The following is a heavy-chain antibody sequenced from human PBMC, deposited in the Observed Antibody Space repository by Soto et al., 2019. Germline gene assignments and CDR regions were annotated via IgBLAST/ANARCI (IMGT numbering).Heavy chain of an antibody. Sequence: GESLKISCKGSGYSFASHWVAWVRQMPEKGLEWIGTIYPGDSDTRYSSAFRGHVTISADTSVSTAYLQWRSLEATDSAIYYCARYSGSYWHYLDFWGQGTLVTVSS. CDR3: ARYSGSYWHYLDF. CDR2: IYPGDSDT. D-gene: IGHD1-26*01. J-gene: IGHJ4*02. CDR1: GYSFASHW. V-gene: IGHV5-51*01.